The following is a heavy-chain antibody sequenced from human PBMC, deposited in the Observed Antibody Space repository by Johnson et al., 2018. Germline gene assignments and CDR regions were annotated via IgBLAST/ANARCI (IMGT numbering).Heavy chain of an antibody. CDR3: VRDRVRRGNNYCGAAPDY. J-gene: IGHJ4*02. CDR1: GFTFSSYW. D-gene: IGHD2-21*01. Sequence: VQLQESGGGLIQXGGSLRLXCAASGFTFSSYWMPWVRKAPGPGLVWVARLYSDGSTTTYAASVKGRVTLSRDKAKNTLYLQRNSLRAEDTAVYYCVRDRVRRGNNYCGAAPDYWGQGTLVTVSS. V-gene: IGHV3-74*01. CDR2: LYSDGSTT.